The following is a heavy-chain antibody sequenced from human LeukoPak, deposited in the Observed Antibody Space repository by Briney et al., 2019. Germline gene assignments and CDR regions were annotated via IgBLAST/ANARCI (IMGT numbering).Heavy chain of an antibody. CDR3: EKDTVNSGSSY. CDR2: ISGIGRST. D-gene: IGHD6-19*01. Sequence: GGSLRLSCAVPGFTFSSYTINWVRQAPRKGVGCGSGISGIGRSTFYADSVKGRFTISRDNSKNTLYLQMNSVRAADTALYYCEKDTVNSGSSYWGQGTLVTVSS. CDR1: GFTFSSYT. V-gene: IGHV3-23*01. J-gene: IGHJ4*02.